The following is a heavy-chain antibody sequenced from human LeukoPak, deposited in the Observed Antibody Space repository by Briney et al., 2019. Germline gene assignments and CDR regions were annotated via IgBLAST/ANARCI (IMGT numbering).Heavy chain of an antibody. D-gene: IGHD2-15*01. Sequence: SETLSLTCTVSGGSISSSSYYWGWIRQPPGKGLEWIGSIYYSGSTYYNPSLKSRVTISVDTSKNQFSLKLSSVTAADTAVYYCARHSSDIVVVVAATSVWFDPWGQGTLVTVSS. CDR3: ARHSSDIVVVVAATSVWFDP. V-gene: IGHV4-39*01. CDR1: GGSISSSSYY. J-gene: IGHJ5*02. CDR2: IYYSGST.